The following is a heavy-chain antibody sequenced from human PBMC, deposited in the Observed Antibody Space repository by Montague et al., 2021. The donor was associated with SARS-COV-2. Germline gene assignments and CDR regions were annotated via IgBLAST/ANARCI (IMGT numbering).Heavy chain of an antibody. J-gene: IGHJ5*02. CDR1: GGSISSSSYY. CDR2: IYYSGST. D-gene: IGHD2-2*01. Sequence: SETLSLTCTVSGGSISSSSYYWVWIRQPTGKGLEWIGSIYYSGSTYYNPSLKSPVTISVDTSKNQFSLKLSSVTAADTAVYYCARQGDQLLLGYCFDPWGQGTLVTVSS. V-gene: IGHV4-39*01. CDR3: ARQGDQLLLGYCFDP.